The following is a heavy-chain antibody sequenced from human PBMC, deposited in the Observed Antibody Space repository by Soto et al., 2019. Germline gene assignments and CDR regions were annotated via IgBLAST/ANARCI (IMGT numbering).Heavy chain of an antibody. CDR2: IWYDGSNK. V-gene: IGHV3-33*01. D-gene: IGHD6-19*01. Sequence: QVQLVESGGGVVQPGRSLRLSCAASGFTFSSYGMHWVRQAPGKGLEWVAVIWYDGSNKYYADSVKGRFTISRDNSKNTLYLQMNSLRAEDTAVYYCARTWSGPGIAVAGTDYWGQGTLVTVSS. CDR1: GFTFSSYG. J-gene: IGHJ4*02. CDR3: ARTWSGPGIAVAGTDY.